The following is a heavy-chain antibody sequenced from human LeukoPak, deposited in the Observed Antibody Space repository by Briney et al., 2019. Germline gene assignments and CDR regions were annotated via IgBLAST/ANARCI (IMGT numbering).Heavy chain of an antibody. V-gene: IGHV4-34*01. J-gene: IGHJ4*02. Sequence: SETLSVTCAVYGGSFSGYYWSWIRQPPGKGLEWIGEINHSGSTNYNPSLKSRVTISVDTSKNQFSLKLSSVTAADTAVYYCARRLRGYSYSFYFDYWGQGTLVTVSS. D-gene: IGHD5-18*01. CDR3: ARRLRGYSYSFYFDY. CDR2: INHSGST. CDR1: GGSFSGYY.